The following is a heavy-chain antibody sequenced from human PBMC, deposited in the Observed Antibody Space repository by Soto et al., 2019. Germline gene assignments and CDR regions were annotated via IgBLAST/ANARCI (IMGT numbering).Heavy chain of an antibody. D-gene: IGHD3-10*01. J-gene: IGHJ5*02. CDR1: DYYFPGYN. CDR2: INPNSGVT. CDR3: ATIHRSRTSRGSDFDP. Sequence: QVQLVQSGAEVKKPGASVKVSCKAYDYYFPGYNIHWVRQAPGQGLECMGWINPNSGVTTYAQKFQGRVTLTRDTSISTAYLEVRRLRSDDTAVYYCATIHRSRTSRGSDFDPWGQGTQVTVSS. V-gene: IGHV1-2*02.